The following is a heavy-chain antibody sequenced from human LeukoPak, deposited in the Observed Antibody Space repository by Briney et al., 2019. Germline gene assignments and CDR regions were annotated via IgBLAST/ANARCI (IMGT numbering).Heavy chain of an antibody. CDR2: INPGGGDT. CDR3: ARGPRGQRFDY. J-gene: IGHJ4*02. D-gene: IGHD1-1*01. CDR1: GYTFNTYY. Sequence: GASVKVSCKASGYTFNTYYIHWVRHAPGQGLEWMGLINPGGGDTTYAQNLQGRVTMTRDTSTSTVYMELSNLISEDTAVYYCARGPRGQRFDYWGQGTLVTVSS. V-gene: IGHV1-46*02.